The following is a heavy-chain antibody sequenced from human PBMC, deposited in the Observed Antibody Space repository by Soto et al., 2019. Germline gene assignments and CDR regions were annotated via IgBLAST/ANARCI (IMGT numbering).Heavy chain of an antibody. D-gene: IGHD2-15*01. CDR1: GDSISTVDYF. CDR3: ARGRYCLTGRCFPNWFDS. V-gene: IGHV4-30-4*01. J-gene: IGHJ5*01. Sequence: PSETLSLTCSVSGDSISTVDYFWAWIRQPPGQALEYIGYIYKSTTTYYNPSFESRVAISLDTSTSQFSLNVTSVTAADTAVYFCARGRYCLTGRCFPNWFDSWGQGTLVTVSS. CDR2: IYKSTTT.